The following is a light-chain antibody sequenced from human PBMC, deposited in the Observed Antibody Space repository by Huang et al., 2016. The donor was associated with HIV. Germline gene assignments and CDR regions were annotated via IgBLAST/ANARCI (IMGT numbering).Light chain of an antibody. CDR2: KAS. J-gene: IGKJ1*01. CDR3: QQYNSYSGK. V-gene: IGKV1-5*03. Sequence: DIQMTQSPSALSASVGDRVTITCRASQSIGNWLAWYQQKPGKPPQLLIYKASTLQGGVPSRFGGGGSGTEFTLTISSLQPDDFATYFCQQYNSYSGKFGQGTKVE. CDR1: QSIGNW.